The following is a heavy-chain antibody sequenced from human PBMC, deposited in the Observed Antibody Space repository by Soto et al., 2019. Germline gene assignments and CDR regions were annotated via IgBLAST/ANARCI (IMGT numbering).Heavy chain of an antibody. CDR2: IYYSGST. Sequence: TLSLTCTVSIGSTSSSSYYWGWIRKPPGKGLEWFWSIYYSGSTYYNPSLKRRVTISVDTSKNQFSLKLSSVTAADTAVYYCARHHYDFWSGYPRSGYYYYMDVWGKGTTVTVSS. CDR1: IGSTSSSSYY. J-gene: IGHJ6*03. D-gene: IGHD3-3*01. V-gene: IGHV4-39*01. CDR3: ARHHYDFWSGYPRSGYYYYMDV.